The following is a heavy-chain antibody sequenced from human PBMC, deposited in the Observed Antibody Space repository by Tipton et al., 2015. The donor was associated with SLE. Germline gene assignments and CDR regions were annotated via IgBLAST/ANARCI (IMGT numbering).Heavy chain of an antibody. CDR3: ARAGYCTSASCFGNAFDI. CDR1: GGSFSGSY. D-gene: IGHD2-2*01. V-gene: IGHV4-34*01. CDR2: ISHSGST. Sequence: TLSLTCAVYGGSFSGSYWNWIRQPPGKGLEWIGEISHSGSTNYDPSLKSRVTISLDTSKNHFSLKVTSVTAADTAVYYCARAGYCTSASCFGNAFDIWGQGTMVTVSS. J-gene: IGHJ3*02.